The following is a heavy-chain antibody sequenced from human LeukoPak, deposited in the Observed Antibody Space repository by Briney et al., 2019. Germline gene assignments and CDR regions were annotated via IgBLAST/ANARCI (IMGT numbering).Heavy chain of an antibody. J-gene: IGHJ4*02. CDR3: ARGRRITIFGVVTLPPYY. CDR1: GGTFSSYA. D-gene: IGHD3-3*01. CDR2: IIPIFGTA. V-gene: IGHV1-69*01. Sequence: VASVTVSCTASGGTFSSYAISWVRQAPGQGLEWMGGIIPIFGTANYAQKFQGRVTITADESTSTAYMELSSLRSEDTAVYYCARGRRITIFGVVTLPPYYWGQGTLVTVSS.